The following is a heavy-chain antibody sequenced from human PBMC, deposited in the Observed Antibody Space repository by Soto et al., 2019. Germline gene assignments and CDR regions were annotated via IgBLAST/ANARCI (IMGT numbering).Heavy chain of an antibody. CDR1: VYTFTSYA. V-gene: IGHV1-8*01. Sequence: QVQLVQSGAEVKKPGASVRVSCKASVYTFTSYAIYWVRQATGQGLEWMGWMNPFSGNAVYTQTFQDRVTMTRDTSINTAYMEMSGLRSEDTAVYYCTRGQGNHWGQGSLVTVSS. CDR3: TRGQGNH. J-gene: IGHJ4*02. CDR2: MNPFSGNA.